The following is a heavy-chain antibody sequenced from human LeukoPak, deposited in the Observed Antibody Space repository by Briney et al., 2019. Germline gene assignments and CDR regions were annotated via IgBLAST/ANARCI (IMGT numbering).Heavy chain of an antibody. V-gene: IGHV4-38-2*01. Sequence: PSETLSLTCAVSGYSISRGYYGGWFRQPPGKGLEWIGIIYHSGSTYYNPSLKSRVTISVDTSKNQFSLKLSSVTAADTAVYYCASLVSGWYPGQYNEGEYFDYWGQGTLVTVSS. D-gene: IGHD6-19*01. J-gene: IGHJ4*02. CDR1: GYSISRGYY. CDR2: IYHSGST. CDR3: ASLVSGWYPGQYNEGEYFDY.